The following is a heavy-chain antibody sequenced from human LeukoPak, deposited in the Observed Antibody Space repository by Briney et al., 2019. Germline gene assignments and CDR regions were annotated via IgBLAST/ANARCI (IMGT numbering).Heavy chain of an antibody. CDR2: IWYDGSNK. CDR3: AGSSGYYYAARGAFDI. D-gene: IGHD3-22*01. V-gene: IGHV3-33*08. Sequence: PGGSLRLSCAASGFTFSSYSMNWVRQAPGKGLEWVAVIWYDGSNKYYADSVKGRFTISRDNSKNTLYLQMNSLRAEDTAVYYCAGSSGYYYAARGAFDIWGQGTMVTVSS. J-gene: IGHJ3*02. CDR1: GFTFSSYS.